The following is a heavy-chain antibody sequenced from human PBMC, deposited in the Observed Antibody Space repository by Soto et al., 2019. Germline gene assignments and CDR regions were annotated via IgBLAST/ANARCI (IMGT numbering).Heavy chain of an antibody. Sequence: SDSMALACTVSGGSIWSYYWSGIRQPPGKGLEWLGYIYYSGSTNYNPSLKSRVTISLDTSKNQFSLNLSSVTAADTAVYYCAREITYCANGVCSASNWFDPWGQGTLVTVSS. D-gene: IGHD2-8*01. CDR1: GGSIWSYY. CDR3: AREITYCANGVCSASNWFDP. V-gene: IGHV4-59*01. J-gene: IGHJ5*02. CDR2: IYYSGST.